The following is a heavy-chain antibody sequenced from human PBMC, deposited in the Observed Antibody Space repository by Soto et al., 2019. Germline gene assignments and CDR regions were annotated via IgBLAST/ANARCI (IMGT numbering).Heavy chain of an antibody. CDR3: ARWLGYGPHFDY. V-gene: IGHV4-59*08. CDR2: IYYSGST. CDR1: GGSTSSYY. D-gene: IGHD5-12*01. Sequence: PSETLSLTCTVSGGSTSSYYWSWIRQPPGKGLEWIGYIYYSGSTNYNPSLKSRVTISVDTSKNQFSLKLSSVTAADTAVYYCARWLGYGPHFDYWGQGTLVTVSS. J-gene: IGHJ4*02.